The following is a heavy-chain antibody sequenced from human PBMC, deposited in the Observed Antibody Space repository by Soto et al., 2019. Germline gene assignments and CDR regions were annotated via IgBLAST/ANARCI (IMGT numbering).Heavy chain of an antibody. V-gene: IGHV4-34*01. Sequence: SETLSFTCAVYGGSFSGYYWSWIRQPPGKGLEWIGEINHSGSTNYNPSLKSRVTISVDTSKNQFSLKLSSVTAADTAVYYCARGGLGYCSGGSCYPTYYYYYMDVWGKGTTVNVSS. CDR1: GGSFSGYY. CDR3: ARGGLGYCSGGSCYPTYYYYYMDV. CDR2: INHSGST. J-gene: IGHJ6*03. D-gene: IGHD2-15*01.